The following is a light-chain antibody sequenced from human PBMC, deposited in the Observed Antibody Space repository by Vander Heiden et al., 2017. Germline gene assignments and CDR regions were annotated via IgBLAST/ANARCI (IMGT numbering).Light chain of an antibody. J-gene: IGKJ1*01. CDR2: AAS. CDR3: HQSDSTPQT. V-gene: IGKV1-39*01. Sequence: DIQMTQSPSSLSASVGDRVTITCRASQSISSYLNWYQQKPGKAPKLLIYAASSLQSGVPSRLSGSGSGTDFTLTISRLQPEDFATYYCHQSDSTPQTFGQGTKVEIK. CDR1: QSISSY.